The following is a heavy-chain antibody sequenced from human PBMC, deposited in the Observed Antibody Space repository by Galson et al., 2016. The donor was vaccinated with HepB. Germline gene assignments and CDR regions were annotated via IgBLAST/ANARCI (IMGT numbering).Heavy chain of an antibody. Sequence: PALVKPTQTLTLTCTFSGFSLTTSGVGVGWIRQPPGKALEWLALIYWDDDKRYSPSLKNRLNVSKDTSNDQVALTLTNVDPVDTATYYCAHHDFNEPAGLYYEGRGFDFWGQGILVTVSS. CDR1: GFSLTTSGVG. CDR3: AHHDFNEPAGLYYEGRGFDF. CDR2: IYWDDDK. D-gene: IGHD3-16*01. V-gene: IGHV2-5*02. J-gene: IGHJ4*02.